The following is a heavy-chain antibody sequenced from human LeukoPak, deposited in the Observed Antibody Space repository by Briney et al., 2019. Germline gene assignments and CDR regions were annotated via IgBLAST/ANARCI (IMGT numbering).Heavy chain of an antibody. CDR1: GFIFSSYS. D-gene: IGHD1-26*01. CDR3: AKDHLGANWFDP. V-gene: IGHV3-7*03. J-gene: IGHJ5*02. Sequence: PGGSLRLSCAASGFIFSSYSMNWVRQAPGKGLEWVANIKQDVSEKYYVDSVKGRFTISRDNAKNSLYLQMNSLRAEDTAVYYCAKDHLGANWFDPWGQGTLVTVSS. CDR2: IKQDVSEK.